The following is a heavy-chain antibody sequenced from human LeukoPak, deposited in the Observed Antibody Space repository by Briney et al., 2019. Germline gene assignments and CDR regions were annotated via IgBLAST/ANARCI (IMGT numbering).Heavy chain of an antibody. CDR3: ARHGLTAPTDY. Sequence: PGESLKISCKGSGYSFTNYWIGWVRQMPGKGLEWMGIIYPDDSDTRYSPSFQGQVTISADKSIRTAYLQWDSLRASDTAMYYCARHGLTAPTDYWGQGTLVTVSS. CDR2: IYPDDSDT. D-gene: IGHD5-18*01. J-gene: IGHJ4*02. V-gene: IGHV5-51*01. CDR1: GYSFTNYW.